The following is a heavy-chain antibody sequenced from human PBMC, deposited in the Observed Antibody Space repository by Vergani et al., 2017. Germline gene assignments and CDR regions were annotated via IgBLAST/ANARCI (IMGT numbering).Heavy chain of an antibody. CDR3: ARDLRFLYNRFDP. Sequence: QVQLVESGGVVVQPGRSLRLSCAASGFTFNQYGMHWVRQAPGKGLEWVAVTWYDGNNKQYADSVKGRFTIFRDNSKSTMYLQMNSLRDEDTGVYYCARDLRFLYNRFDPWGQGTLVTVSS. CDR1: GFTFNQYG. D-gene: IGHD1-14*01. CDR2: TWYDGNNK. V-gene: IGHV3-33*01. J-gene: IGHJ5*02.